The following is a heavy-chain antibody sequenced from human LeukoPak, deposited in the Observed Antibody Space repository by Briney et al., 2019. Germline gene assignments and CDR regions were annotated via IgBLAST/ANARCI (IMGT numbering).Heavy chain of an antibody. CDR3: AKAADSFYYDSSGFPYFDN. Sequence: GGSLRLSCAASGFTFSSYAMSWVRQAPGKGLEWVSAISGSGGSTYYADSVKGRFTISRDNSKNTLYLQMNSLRAEDTAVYYCAKAADSFYYDSSGFPYFDNWGQGTLVTVSS. CDR1: GFTFSSYA. V-gene: IGHV3-23*01. J-gene: IGHJ4*02. D-gene: IGHD3-22*01. CDR2: ISGSGGST.